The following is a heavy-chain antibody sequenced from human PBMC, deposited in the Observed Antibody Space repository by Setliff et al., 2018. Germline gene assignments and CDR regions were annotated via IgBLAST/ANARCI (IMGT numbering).Heavy chain of an antibody. CDR3: ARDLDGGNGHDL. V-gene: IGHV3-48*01. Sequence: LRLSCAASGFTSSRYSMNWVRQGPGKGLEWVSYISASSSTIYYSGSVKGRFTISRDNAKNSLFLQMNGLRADDTAVYYCARDLDGGNGHDLWGRGTLVTVSS. CDR2: ISASSSTI. CDR1: GFTSSRYS. D-gene: IGHD2-15*01. J-gene: IGHJ5*02.